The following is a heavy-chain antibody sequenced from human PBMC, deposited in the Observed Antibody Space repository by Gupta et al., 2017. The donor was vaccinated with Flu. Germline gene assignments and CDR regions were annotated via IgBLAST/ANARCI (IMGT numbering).Heavy chain of an antibody. J-gene: IGHJ2*01. Sequence: EVQLLESGGGLVQPGGSLRLSCAASGFTFGRYALSWVRQAPGKGLEWVSAISGSGGSTYYADSVKGRFTIPRDNSKNTLYLQMNSLRAEDTAVYYCAKDGVGRWLQTYWYFDLWGRGTLVTVSS. D-gene: IGHD5-24*01. V-gene: IGHV3-23*01. CDR1: GFTFGRYA. CDR3: AKDGVGRWLQTYWYFDL. CDR2: ISGSGGST.